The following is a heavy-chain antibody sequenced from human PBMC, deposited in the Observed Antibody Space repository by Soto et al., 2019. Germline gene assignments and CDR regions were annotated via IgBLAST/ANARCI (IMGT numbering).Heavy chain of an antibody. CDR1: GFTFSSYA. CDR3: AKREQFAYYYGMDV. CDR2: ISGSGGST. Sequence: EVQLLESGGGLVQPGGSLRLSCAASGFTFSSYAMSWVRQAPGKGLEWVSAISGSGGSTYYADSVKGRFTISRDNSTNTLYLQMHSLSAEATDVYYCAKREQFAYYYGMDVWGQGTTVTVSS. J-gene: IGHJ6*02. V-gene: IGHV3-23*01. D-gene: IGHD3-16*01.